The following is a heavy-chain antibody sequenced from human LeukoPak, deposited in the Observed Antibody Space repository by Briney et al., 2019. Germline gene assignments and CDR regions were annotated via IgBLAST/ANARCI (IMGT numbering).Heavy chain of an antibody. Sequence: GGSLRLSCAVPGFTVSTNYMSWVRQAPGKGLEWVSVIYSGGSTYYADSVKGRFTISRDNSKNTLYLQMNSLRAEDTAVYYCAREGVVRGVILDYWGQGTLVTVSS. V-gene: IGHV3-66*01. CDR3: AREGVVRGVILDY. CDR2: IYSGGST. D-gene: IGHD3-10*01. J-gene: IGHJ4*02. CDR1: GFTVSTNY.